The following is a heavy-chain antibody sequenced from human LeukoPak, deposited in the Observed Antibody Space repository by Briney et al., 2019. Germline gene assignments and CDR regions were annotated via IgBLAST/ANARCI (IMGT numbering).Heavy chain of an antibody. D-gene: IGHD3-3*01. V-gene: IGHV4-59*01. CDR2: IYYSGST. CDR3: ARDSRGADFWSGYYTDYYYYGMDV. CDR1: GGSISSYY. J-gene: IGHJ6*02. Sequence: SETLSLTCTVSGGSISSYYWSWIRQPPGKGLEWIRYIYYSGSTNYNPSLKSRVTISVDASKNQFSLKLSSVTAADTAVYYCARDSRGADFWSGYYTDYYYYGMDVWGQGTTVTVSS.